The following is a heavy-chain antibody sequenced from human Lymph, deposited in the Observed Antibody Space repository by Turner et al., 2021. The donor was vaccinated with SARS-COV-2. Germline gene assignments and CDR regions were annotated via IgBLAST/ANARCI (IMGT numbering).Heavy chain of an antibody. CDR2: INWSGGSI. D-gene: IGHD1-26*01. Sequence: EVQLVESGAGLVQPGRSLRLSCAASGITFDDYAMHWVRQAPGKGVEWVSGINWSGGSIAYADSVKGRFTISRDNPNNALYLQMNSLRAEDTAFYYCAKDLAGTYYSSFDYWGQGTLVTVSS. V-gene: IGHV3-9*01. J-gene: IGHJ4*02. CDR3: AKDLAGTYYSSFDY. CDR1: GITFDDYA.